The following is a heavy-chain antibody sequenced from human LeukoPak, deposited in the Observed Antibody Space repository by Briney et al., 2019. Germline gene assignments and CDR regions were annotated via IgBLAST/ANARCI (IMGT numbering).Heavy chain of an antibody. CDR2: IYYSGST. V-gene: IGHV4-59*01. Sequence: PSETLSLTCTVSGGSISSYYWSWIRQPPGKGLEWIGYIYYSGSTNYNPSLKSRVIISVDTSKNQFSLKLSSVTAADTAVYYCARGRIPGVGTVAVYFDSWGQGTLVTVSS. J-gene: IGHJ4*02. CDR3: ARGRIPGVGTVAVYFDS. CDR1: GGSISSYY. D-gene: IGHD6-19*01.